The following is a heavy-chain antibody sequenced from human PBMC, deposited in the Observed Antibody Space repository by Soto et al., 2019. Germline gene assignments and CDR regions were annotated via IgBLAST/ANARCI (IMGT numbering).Heavy chain of an antibody. J-gene: IGHJ6*02. V-gene: IGHV4-59*01. D-gene: IGHD5-12*01. CDR2: ISYAGNT. Sequence: PETLSLTRPVFCVSMLYYDGCSIRQPPRKGLEWLGYISYAGNTLSTPSLTSRGTISVDTSKTQFSLKLSSVTAADTAVYYCARHDIIAKWQTGMGVWGQGTMVTVSS. CDR1: CVSMLYYD. CDR3: ARHDIIAKWQTGMGV.